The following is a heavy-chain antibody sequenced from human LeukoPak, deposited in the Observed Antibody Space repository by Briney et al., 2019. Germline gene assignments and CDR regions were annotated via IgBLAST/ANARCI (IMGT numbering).Heavy chain of an antibody. Sequence: GGSLRLSCAASGFSFSNYGMHWVRQAPGKGLEWVAVISYDGGAEYYEDSVKGRLTISRDNSKNMLYLQMNSLRTEDTGLYYSAKEKSSGTIEYWGQGTLVIVSS. V-gene: IGHV3-30*18. CDR2: ISYDGGAE. CDR3: AKEKSSGTIEY. CDR1: GFSFSNYG. D-gene: IGHD6-19*01. J-gene: IGHJ4*02.